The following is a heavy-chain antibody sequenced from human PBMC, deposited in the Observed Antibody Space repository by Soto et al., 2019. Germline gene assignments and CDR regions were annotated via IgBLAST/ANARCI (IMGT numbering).Heavy chain of an antibody. Sequence: EVQILESGGGLVQPGGSLRLSCAASGFMFSHYAMSWVRQAPGKGLEWVSSVNSRGDWTYYPDSVEGRFTISRDNSKNTLYRQMKNLSVADTAVYFWAKGNYYGASDRAFDMWGQGTMVTVSS. CDR2: VNSRGDWT. D-gene: IGHD3-22*01. J-gene: IGHJ3*02. CDR1: GFMFSHYA. CDR3: AKGNYYGASDRAFDM. V-gene: IGHV3-23*01.